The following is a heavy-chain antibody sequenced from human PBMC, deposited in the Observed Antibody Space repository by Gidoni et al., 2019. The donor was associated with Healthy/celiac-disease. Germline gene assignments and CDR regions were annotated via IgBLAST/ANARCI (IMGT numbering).Heavy chain of an antibody. CDR2: ISAYNGNT. V-gene: IGHV1-18*01. D-gene: IGHD2-2*01. J-gene: IGHJ6*02. CDR1: GYTFTSYG. Sequence: QVQLVQSGAEVKKPGASVKVSCKASGYTFTSYGISWVRQAPGQGLEWMGWISAYNGNTNYAQKLQGRVTMTTDTSTSTAYMELRSLRSDDTAVYYCARDSGIVVVPAAIGWGYYYYGMDVWGQGTTVTVSS. CDR3: ARDSGIVVVPAAIGWGYYYYGMDV.